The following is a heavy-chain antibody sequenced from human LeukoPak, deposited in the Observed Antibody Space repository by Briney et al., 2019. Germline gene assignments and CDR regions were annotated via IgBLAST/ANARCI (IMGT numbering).Heavy chain of an antibody. CDR2: IYYSGST. J-gene: IGHJ5*02. V-gene: IGHV4-59*01. Sequence: PSETLSLTCTVSGGSISSYYWSWIRQPPGKGMEWIGYIYYSGSTNYNPSLKSRVTISVGTSKNQFSLKLSSVTAADTAVYYCARGITFNWFDPWGQGTLVTVSS. CDR1: GGSISSYY. CDR3: ARGITFNWFDP. D-gene: IGHD3-16*01.